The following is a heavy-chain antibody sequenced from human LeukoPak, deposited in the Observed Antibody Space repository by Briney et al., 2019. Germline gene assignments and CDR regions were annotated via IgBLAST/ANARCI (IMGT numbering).Heavy chain of an antibody. Sequence: GASVKVSCKASGYRFTSYDMHWVRQAPGQGLEWMGRINPSGGSTSYAQRFQGRVAMTRDTSTTTVYMEVNSLTSEDTAVYFCARDGPTAAPFDYWGQGTLVTVSS. V-gene: IGHV1-46*01. CDR1: GYRFTSYD. D-gene: IGHD2-2*01. J-gene: IGHJ4*02. CDR2: INPSGGST. CDR3: ARDGPTAAPFDY.